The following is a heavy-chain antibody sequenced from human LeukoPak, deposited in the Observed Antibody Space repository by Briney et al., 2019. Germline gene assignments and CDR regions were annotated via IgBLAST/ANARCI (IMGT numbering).Heavy chain of an antibody. J-gene: IGHJ4*02. V-gene: IGHV3-7*03. CDR3: AKDRTASYGYGSDY. CDR1: GLTFSNYW. CDR2: IKQDGSET. D-gene: IGHD5-18*01. Sequence: PGGSLRLSCGASGLTFSNYWMSWVRQAPGKGLEWVANIKQDGSETYYVDSVKGRFTISRDNAKNSLFLQMNSLRAEDTAVYFCAKDRTASYGYGSDYWGQGTLVTVSS.